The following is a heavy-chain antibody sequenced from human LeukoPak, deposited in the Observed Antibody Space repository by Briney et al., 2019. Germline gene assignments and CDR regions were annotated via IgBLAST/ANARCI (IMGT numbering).Heavy chain of an antibody. CDR3: ARVLEGSDGSYAY. J-gene: IGHJ4*02. D-gene: IGHD1-26*01. Sequence: GGSLRLSCAASGVTFSSHGMSWVRQAPGKGLEWVSGINWNGGSTGYADSVKGRFTISRDNAKNSLYLQMNSLRAEDTALYYCARVLEGSDGSYAYWGQGTLVTVSS. V-gene: IGHV3-20*04. CDR2: INWNGGST. CDR1: GVTFSSHG.